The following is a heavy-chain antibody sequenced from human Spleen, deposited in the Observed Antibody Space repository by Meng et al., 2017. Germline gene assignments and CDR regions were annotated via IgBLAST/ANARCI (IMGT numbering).Heavy chain of an antibody. Sequence: GGPLRLSCVVSGFSVNHNYMNWVRKAPGKGLEWVTVIYSGGSTYYADSVKGRITISRDNAKNTVYLRMNSPNTEDTAVYFCARSEQEGTLDYWGQGTLVTVSS. CDR1: GFSVNHNY. CDR2: IYSGGST. CDR3: ARSEQEGTLDY. D-gene: IGHD1-14*01. V-gene: IGHV3-53*01. J-gene: IGHJ4*02.